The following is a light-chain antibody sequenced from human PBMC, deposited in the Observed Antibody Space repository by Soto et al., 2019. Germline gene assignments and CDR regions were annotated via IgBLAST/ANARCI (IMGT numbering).Light chain of an antibody. CDR1: EDINTN. V-gene: IGKV1-33*01. CDR2: DAS. CDR3: QQFHNLPYT. Sequence: DTPMTQSPSSVPASVGDRVTITCQASEDINTNLNWYKQKEGEAPNLLIYDASNLETGVPSRFSGRGSGTDFSLTINSLQPEDLGTYYCQQFHNLPYTFGQGTKL. J-gene: IGKJ2*01.